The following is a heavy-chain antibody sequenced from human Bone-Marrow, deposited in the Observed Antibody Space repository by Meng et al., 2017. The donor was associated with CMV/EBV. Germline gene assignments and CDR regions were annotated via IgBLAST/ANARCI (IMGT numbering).Heavy chain of an antibody. CDR2: INHSGST. J-gene: IGHJ4*02. Sequence: CAVYGGSFSGYCWIWIRQPPGKGLEWIGEINHSGSTNYNPSLKSRVTISVDTSKNQFSLKLSSVTAADTAVYYCARARHSRLGYFDYWGQGTLVTVSS. CDR3: ARARHSRLGYFDY. V-gene: IGHV4-34*01. CDR1: GGSFSGYC. D-gene: IGHD3-16*01.